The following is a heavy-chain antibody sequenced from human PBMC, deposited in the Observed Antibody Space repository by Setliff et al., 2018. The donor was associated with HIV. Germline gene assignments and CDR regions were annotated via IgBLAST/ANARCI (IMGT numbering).Heavy chain of an antibody. D-gene: IGHD2-2*01. J-gene: IGHJ4*02. CDR1: SGSISNNNYY. Sequence: SETLSLTCNASSGSISNNNYYWGWVRQPPGKALEWIASIYYTGTTSYNPAFKSRVAMSVDAAKDQFSLKVTSVTAADTAVYFCLRLYRGSSTKEKSDSWGQGVLVTSPQ. V-gene: IGHV4-39*07. CDR2: IYYTGTT. CDR3: LRLYRGSSTKEKSDS.